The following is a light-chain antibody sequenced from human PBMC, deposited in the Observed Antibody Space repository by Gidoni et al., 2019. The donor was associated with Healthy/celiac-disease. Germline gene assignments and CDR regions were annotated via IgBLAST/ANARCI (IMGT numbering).Light chain of an antibody. J-gene: IGKJ3*01. CDR2: AAS. CDR1: QSISSY. Sequence: DIQMTQSPSSLSASVGDRVTITCRASQSISSYLNWYQQKPGKAPKLLIYAASSLQSGVLSRFSGSGSGTDFTLTISSLQPEDFATYYCQQSYSTPLATFGPGTKVDIK. CDR3: QQSYSTPLAT. V-gene: IGKV1-39*01.